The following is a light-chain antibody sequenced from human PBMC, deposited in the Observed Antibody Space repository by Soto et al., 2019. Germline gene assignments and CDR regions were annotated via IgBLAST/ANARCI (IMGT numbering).Light chain of an antibody. CDR3: CSFTSITTYV. J-gene: IGLJ1*01. Sequence: QSVLTQPASVSGSPGQSITISCTGTSSDVGNDNFVSWYQHHPGKAPKLIIYEVSYRPSGVSHRFSGSKSGNTASLTISGLQSEDEADYYCCSFTSITTYVFGTGTKVTVL. CDR2: EVS. CDR1: SSDVGNDNF. V-gene: IGLV2-14*01.